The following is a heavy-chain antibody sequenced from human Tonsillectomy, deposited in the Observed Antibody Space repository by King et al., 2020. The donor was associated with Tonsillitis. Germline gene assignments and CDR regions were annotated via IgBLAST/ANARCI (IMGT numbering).Heavy chain of an antibody. J-gene: IGHJ4*02. D-gene: IGHD5-24*01. Sequence: VQLVESGGGMFQPGRSLRLSCAASGFTFSSYAMHWVRQAPGKGLEWVAFMSYDGIDKYYADSVQGRFNISRDNSNKELYLQMQSLRGEDPAVYYCATSGADGYNPLHYWGQGTLVTVSS. CDR1: GFTFSSYA. CDR3: ATSGADGYNPLHY. CDR2: MSYDGIDK. V-gene: IGHV3-30-3*01.